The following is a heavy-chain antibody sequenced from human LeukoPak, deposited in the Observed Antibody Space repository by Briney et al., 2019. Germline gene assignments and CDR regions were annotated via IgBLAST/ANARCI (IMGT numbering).Heavy chain of an antibody. D-gene: IGHD3-9*01. CDR2: IYYSGST. CDR3: ARGVSYYDILTGYSHYYFDY. V-gene: IGHV4-59*08. CDR1: GDSISGFY. Sequence: PSETLSLTCTVSGDSISGFYWSWIRQPPGKGLEWIGYIYYSGSTNYNPSLKSRVTISVDTSKSQFSLKLTSVTAADTAVYYCARGVSYYDILTGYSHYYFDYWGQGTLVTVSS. J-gene: IGHJ4*02.